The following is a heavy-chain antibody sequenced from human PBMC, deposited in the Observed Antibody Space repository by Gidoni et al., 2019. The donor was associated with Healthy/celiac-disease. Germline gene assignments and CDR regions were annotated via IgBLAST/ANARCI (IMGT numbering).Heavy chain of an antibody. D-gene: IGHD2-2*01. CDR1: GGPFSSYA. CDR3: ARDKGGCSSTSCSHWFDP. J-gene: IGHJ5*02. CDR2: IIPIFGTA. Sequence: QVQLVQSWAEVKKPGSSVKVSCKASGGPFSSYAISWVRQAPGQGLEWMGGIIPIFGTANYAQKFQGRVTITADKSTSTAYMELSSLRSEDTAVYYCARDKGGCSSTSCSHWFDPWGQGTLVTVSS. V-gene: IGHV1-69*06.